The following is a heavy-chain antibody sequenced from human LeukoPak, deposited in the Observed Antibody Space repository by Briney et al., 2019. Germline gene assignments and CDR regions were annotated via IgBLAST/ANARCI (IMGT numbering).Heavy chain of an antibody. D-gene: IGHD2-2*02. Sequence: GGSLRLSCAASGFTFSSYSMNWVRQAPGKGLEWVSYISSSSSTIYYADSVKGRFTISRDNAKNSLYLQMNSLRAEDTVVYYCARDLYCSSTSCYTGRGWFDPWGQGTLVTVSS. CDR2: ISSSSSTI. CDR3: ARDLYCSSTSCYTGRGWFDP. V-gene: IGHV3-48*01. CDR1: GFTFSSYS. J-gene: IGHJ5*02.